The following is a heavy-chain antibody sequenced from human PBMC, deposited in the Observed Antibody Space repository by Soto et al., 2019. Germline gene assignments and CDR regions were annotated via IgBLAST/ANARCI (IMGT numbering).Heavy chain of an antibody. J-gene: IGHJ5*02. V-gene: IGHV4-34*01. CDR3: ARGFRGIRWFDP. D-gene: IGHD3-10*01. Sequence: SSETLSLTCAVYGGSFSGYYWSWIRQPPGKGLEWIGEINHSGSTNYNPSLKSRVTISVDTSKNQFSLKLSSVTAADTAVYYCARGFRGIRWFDPWGQGTLVTVSS. CDR2: INHSGST. CDR1: GGSFSGYY.